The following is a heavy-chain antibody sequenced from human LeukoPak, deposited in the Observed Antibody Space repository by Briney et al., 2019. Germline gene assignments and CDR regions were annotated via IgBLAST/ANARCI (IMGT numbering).Heavy chain of an antibody. D-gene: IGHD2-15*01. CDR1: GFTVSSNY. Sequence: GGSLRLSCAASGFTVSSNYMSWVRQAPGKGLEWVSVIYSGGSTYYADSVKGRFTISRDNSKNALYLQMNSLRAEDTAVYYCARDLAGVRDYWGQGTLVTVSS. J-gene: IGHJ4*02. V-gene: IGHV3-53*01. CDR2: IYSGGST. CDR3: ARDLAGVRDY.